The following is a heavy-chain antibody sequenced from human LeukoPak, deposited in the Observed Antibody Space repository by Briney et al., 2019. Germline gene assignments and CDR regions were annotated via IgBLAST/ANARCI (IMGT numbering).Heavy chain of an antibody. D-gene: IGHD2-2*01. CDR1: GYTFTDYY. J-gene: IGHJ4*02. CDR3: ARANFLYCSSTTCLFDY. V-gene: IGHV1-2*02. Sequence: GASVKVSCKASGYTFTDYYMHWVRQAPGQGLEWMGWINPNSGDTNYAQKVQGRVTMTRDTSISTAHMELSRLRSDDTAVYYCARANFLYCSSTTCLFDYWGQGTLVIVSS. CDR2: INPNSGDT.